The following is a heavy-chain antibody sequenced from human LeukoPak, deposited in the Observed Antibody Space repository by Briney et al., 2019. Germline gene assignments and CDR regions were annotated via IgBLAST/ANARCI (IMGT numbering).Heavy chain of an antibody. V-gene: IGHV4-59*01. CDR3: ARDVRDYYDSSGYKYYYYYYYMDV. J-gene: IGHJ6*03. CDR2: IYYTGST. Sequence: SETLSLTCTISNGSISTYYWNWIRQPPGKGLEWIGYIYYTGSTNYNPSLKSRVTISVDTSKNQFSLKLSSVTAADTAVYYCARDVRDYYDSSGYKYYYYYYYMDVWGKGTTVTVSS. D-gene: IGHD3-22*01. CDR1: NGSISTYY.